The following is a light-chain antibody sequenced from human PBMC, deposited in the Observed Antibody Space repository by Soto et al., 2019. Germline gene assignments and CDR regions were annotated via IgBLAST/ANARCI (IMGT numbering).Light chain of an antibody. J-gene: IGLJ2*01. CDR1: SSDVGGYNY. CDR2: EVS. Sequence: QSVLTQPASVSGSPGQSITISCTGTSSDVGGYNYVSWYQQHPGKAPKLMIYEVSNRPSGVSNRFSGSKSGNTASLTISGLQAEDEAQYYCSSYSSANTVIFGGGTKVTVL. V-gene: IGLV2-14*01. CDR3: SSYSSANTVI.